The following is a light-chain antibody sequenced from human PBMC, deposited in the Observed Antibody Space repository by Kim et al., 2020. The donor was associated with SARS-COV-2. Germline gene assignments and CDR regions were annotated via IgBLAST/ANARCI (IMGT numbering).Light chain of an antibody. V-gene: IGLV3-21*04. CDR2: YDN. Sequence: SYELTQPPSVSVAPGKTARITCGGNKIGSKIVHWYQQKPGQAPVLVIYYDNDRPSGIPGRFPGSNSGNTATLTISRVEAGDEADYYWQVWDSSSDHPVFGGGTKVTVL. CDR1: KIGSKI. J-gene: IGLJ3*02. CDR3: QVWDSSSDHPV.